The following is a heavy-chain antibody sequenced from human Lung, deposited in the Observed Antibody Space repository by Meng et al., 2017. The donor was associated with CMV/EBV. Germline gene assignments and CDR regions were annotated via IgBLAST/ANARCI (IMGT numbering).Heavy chain of an antibody. D-gene: IGHD3-3*01. CDR2: IKYDGSEK. J-gene: IGHJ6*02. CDR3: ARDNYDLWSGYYGTDV. V-gene: IGHV3-7*01. CDR1: GFSFSSYW. Sequence: GESLKISCAASGFSFSSYWMSWVRQAPGKGLEWVANIKYDGSEKHYADSVKGRFTISRDDAKNSLHLQMKSLRAEDTAVYYCARDNYDLWSGYYGTDVSGQWPTVPVSS.